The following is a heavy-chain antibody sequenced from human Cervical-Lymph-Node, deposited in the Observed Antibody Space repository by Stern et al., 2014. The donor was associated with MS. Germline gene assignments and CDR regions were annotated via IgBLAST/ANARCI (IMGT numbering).Heavy chain of an antibody. Sequence: QVQLVESEAEVKQPGASVRVSCKASGYRFSTFYLHWLRQATGQGLQWIGRIEPGSCRSTSSQTFQGRLTVTRDRSITTAYLELSGLRSDDTAVYYCARIYCSGDECYHSFDTWGQGTLVTVSS. CDR2: IEPGSCRS. CDR3: ARIYCSGDECYHSFDT. J-gene: IGHJ4*02. D-gene: IGHD3-16*02. CDR1: GYRFSTFY. V-gene: IGHV1-2*06.